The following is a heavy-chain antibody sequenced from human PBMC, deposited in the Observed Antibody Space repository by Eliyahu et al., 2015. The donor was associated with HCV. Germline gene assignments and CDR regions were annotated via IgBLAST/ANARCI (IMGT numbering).Heavy chain of an antibody. Sequence: EVQLVESGGGLVKPGGSLXLSCXAXGFTXXXAWMSWVRQAXGKGLEWIGRIKSKTDGGTTDYAAPVKGRFTISRDDSKSTLYLQMNSLKTEDTAVYYCTTGAPGGFDYYLEVWGQGTTVTVSS. V-gene: IGHV3-15*01. D-gene: IGHD3-10*01. CDR2: IKSKTDGGTT. CDR1: GFTXXXAW. J-gene: IGHJ6*03. CDR3: TTGAPGGFDYYLEV.